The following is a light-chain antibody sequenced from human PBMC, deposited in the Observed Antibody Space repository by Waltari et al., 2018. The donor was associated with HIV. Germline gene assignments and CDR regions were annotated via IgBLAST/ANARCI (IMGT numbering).Light chain of an antibody. CDR3: QVWDSSRDLVV. Sequence: SYVLTQPPSVSVAPGQPARITCRGNNIGSKSMYWYQQRPGQAPVLVVDADDDRPSGIPERFSGSNSGNTATLSISRVEAGDEADYYCQVWDSSRDLVVFGGGTKLTVL. CDR2: ADD. CDR1: NIGSKS. J-gene: IGLJ2*01. V-gene: IGLV3-21*02.